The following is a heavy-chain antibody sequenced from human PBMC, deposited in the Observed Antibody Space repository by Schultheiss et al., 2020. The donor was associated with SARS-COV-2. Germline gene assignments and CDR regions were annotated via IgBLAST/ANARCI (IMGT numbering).Heavy chain of an antibody. V-gene: IGHV3-21*01. D-gene: IGHD3-3*01. Sequence: GGSLRLSCAASGFTFSSYGMHWVRQAPGKGLEWVSSISSSSSYIYYADSVKGRFTISRDNAKNSLYLQMNSLRAGDTAVYYCARGGGHYDFWSGYLGGMYYYYGMDVWGQGTTVTVSS. CDR2: ISSSSSYI. CDR1: GFTFSSYG. J-gene: IGHJ6*02. CDR3: ARGGGHYDFWSGYLGGMYYYYGMDV.